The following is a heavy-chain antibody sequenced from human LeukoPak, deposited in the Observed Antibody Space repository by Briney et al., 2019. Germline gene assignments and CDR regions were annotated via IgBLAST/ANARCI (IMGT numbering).Heavy chain of an antibody. CDR2: IYREGII. CDR1: GFTVSSNY. Sequence: PGGSLRLSCAASGFTVSSNYMNWVRQAPGKGLERVSVIYREGIIFYADSVEGRFTISRDNSNNTLYLQMNSLRAENTAMYYCAREYYDNSGGEDAFDIWGPGTMVTVCS. J-gene: IGHJ3*02. CDR3: AREYYDNSGGEDAFDI. V-gene: IGHV3-53*01. D-gene: IGHD3-22*01.